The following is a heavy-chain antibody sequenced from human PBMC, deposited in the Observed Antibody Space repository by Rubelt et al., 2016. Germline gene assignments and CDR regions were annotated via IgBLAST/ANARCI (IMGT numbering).Heavy chain of an antibody. CDR1: GGSVSSSE. CDR2: IIPAPGLP. D-gene: IGHD1-26*01. CDR3: AREGGSYDSLFDY. Sequence: QVHLVQSGAEMREPGSSVKVSCKASGGSVSSSEVSWVRQAPGQGLEWVGRIIPAPGLPSYAQKFQGRLTITAEKSTSTAYMELSSLRSEDTAVYYCAREGGSYDSLFDYWGQGTLVTVSS. J-gene: IGHJ4*02. V-gene: IGHV1-69*04.